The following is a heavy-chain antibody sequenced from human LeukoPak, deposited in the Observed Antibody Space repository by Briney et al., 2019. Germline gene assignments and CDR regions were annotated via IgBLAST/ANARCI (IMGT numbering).Heavy chain of an antibody. V-gene: IGHV1-18*01. J-gene: IGHJ4*02. CDR3: ARGPRIGKPDQNFFDY. CDR2: ISAYNGNT. D-gene: IGHD1-14*01. CDR1: GYTFTSYG. Sequence: ASVKVSCKASGYTFTSYGISWVRQAPGQGLEWMGWISAYNGNTNYAQKLQGRVTMTTDTSTSTAYMELRSLRSDDTAVYYCARGPRIGKPDQNFFDYWGQGTLVTVSS.